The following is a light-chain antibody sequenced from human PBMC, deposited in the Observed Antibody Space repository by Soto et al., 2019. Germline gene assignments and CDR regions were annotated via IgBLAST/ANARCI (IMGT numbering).Light chain of an antibody. CDR3: QSYDLRLRGLDV. CDR1: SSNIGAGYD. J-gene: IGLJ1*01. V-gene: IGLV1-40*01. CDR2: GNT. Sequence: QSVLTQPPSVSGAPGQRVTISCTGSSSNIGAGYDVHWYQQLPGTAPKLLIYGNTNRPSGVPDRFSASKSGTSASLAITGLQAEDEADYYFQSYDLRLRGLDVFGTGTTVTVL.